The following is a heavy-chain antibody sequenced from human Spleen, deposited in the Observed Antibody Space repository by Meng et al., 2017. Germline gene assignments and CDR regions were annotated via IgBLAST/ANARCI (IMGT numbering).Heavy chain of an antibody. D-gene: IGHD4-11*01. CDR1: GGSVSSGSYY. J-gene: IGHJ4*02. Sequence: QGPAQESGPSRGGPSETLALTCPVSGGSVSSGSYYWSWIRQPPGKGLEWIGEINHSGSTNYNPPLESRATISVDTSQNNLSLKLSSVTAADSAVYYCARGPTTMAHDFDYWGQGTLVTVSS. CDR3: ARGPTTMAHDFDY. V-gene: IGHV4-61*03. CDR2: INHSGST.